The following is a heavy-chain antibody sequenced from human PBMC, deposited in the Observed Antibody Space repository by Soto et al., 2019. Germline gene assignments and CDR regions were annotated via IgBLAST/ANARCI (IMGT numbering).Heavy chain of an antibody. D-gene: IGHD4-4*01. CDR3: AMPVTTFYDWFDP. CDR2: VYYSGST. CDR1: GGSISGYY. V-gene: IGHV4-59*08. Sequence: QVQLQELGPGLVKPSETLSLTCTVSGGSISGYYWSWIRQSPEKGLEWIGHVYYSGSTKYNPSLKRRVTISVDTSKNQYSLNLGSVTAADTGVYYCAMPVTTFYDWFDPWGQGILVTVSS. J-gene: IGHJ5*02.